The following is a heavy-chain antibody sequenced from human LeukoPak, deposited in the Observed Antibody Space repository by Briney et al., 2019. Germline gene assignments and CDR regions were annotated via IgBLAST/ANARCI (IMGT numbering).Heavy chain of an antibody. Sequence: SQTLSLTCTVSGGSLSSGSYYWSWIRQPAGKGLEWIGRIYTSGSTNYNPSLKSRVTISVDTSKNQFSLKLSSVTAADTAVYYCARTAQHPYRRDMYDPWGQGTLVTVSS. D-gene: IGHD1-26*01. CDR1: GGSLSSGSYY. CDR2: IYTSGST. V-gene: IGHV4-61*02. CDR3: ARTAQHPYRRDMYDP. J-gene: IGHJ5*02.